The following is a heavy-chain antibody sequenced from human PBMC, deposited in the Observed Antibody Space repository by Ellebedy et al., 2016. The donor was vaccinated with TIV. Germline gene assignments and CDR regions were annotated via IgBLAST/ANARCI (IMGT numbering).Heavy chain of an antibody. D-gene: IGHD6-19*01. CDR1: GGSFSGYY. Sequence: MPSETLSLTFAVYGGSFSGYYWSWIRQPPGKGLEWIGEITHSGSTNYNPSLKSRVTISVDTSKNQFSLKLTSVTAADTAVYYCARRSSYWSALDFWGQGTLATVSS. CDR2: ITHSGST. CDR3: ARRSSYWSALDF. V-gene: IGHV4-34*01. J-gene: IGHJ4*02.